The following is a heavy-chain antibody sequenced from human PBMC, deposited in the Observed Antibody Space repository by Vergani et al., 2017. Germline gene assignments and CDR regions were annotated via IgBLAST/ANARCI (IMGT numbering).Heavy chain of an antibody. CDR3: ARGSCLGGSCYKPLFDY. J-gene: IGHJ4*02. CDR1: GGSINSHNYY. V-gene: IGHV4-61*02. CDR2: IHTSGNT. D-gene: IGHD2-15*01. Sequence: QVQLQESGPGLVKPSQTLSLTCTVSGGSINSHNYYWSWIRQPAGKGLEWIGRIHTSGNTNYNPSLKSRFTMSEDTSKNQFSLNLTSVTAADTAVYFCARGSCLGGSCYKPLFDYWGQGILVTVSS.